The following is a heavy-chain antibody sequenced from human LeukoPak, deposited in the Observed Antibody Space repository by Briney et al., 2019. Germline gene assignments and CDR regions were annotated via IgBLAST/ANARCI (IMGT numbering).Heavy chain of an antibody. J-gene: IGHJ4*02. CDR2: ISHNGGAE. Sequence: GTSLRLSCAVSGFTIGNHGMHWVRQAAGKGLEWVAMISHNGGAEYYRDSVKGRFIISRDNSNNMLYLQMNSLRAEDTAVYYCARGSSGYYSSFDYWGQGTLVTVSS. V-gene: IGHV3-30*03. CDR3: ARGSSGYYSSFDY. CDR1: GFTIGNHG. D-gene: IGHD3-22*01.